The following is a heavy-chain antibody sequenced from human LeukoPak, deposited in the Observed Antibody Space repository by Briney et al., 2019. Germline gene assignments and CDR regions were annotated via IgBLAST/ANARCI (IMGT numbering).Heavy chain of an antibody. CDR1: GYTFTSYY. J-gene: IGHJ4*02. CDR2: INPSGGST. Sequence: GASVKVSCKASGYTFTSYYMHWVRQAPGQALEWMGIINPSGGSTSYAQKFQGRVTMTRDTSTSTVYMELSSLRSEDTAVYYCARDGLDYYGSGSYYPVHYFDYWGQGTLVTVSS. D-gene: IGHD3-10*01. V-gene: IGHV1-46*01. CDR3: ARDGLDYYGSGSYYPVHYFDY.